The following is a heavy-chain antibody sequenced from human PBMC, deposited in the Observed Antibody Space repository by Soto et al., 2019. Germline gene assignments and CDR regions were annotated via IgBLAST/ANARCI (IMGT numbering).Heavy chain of an antibody. CDR3: AKDQSSDSGYYYFDY. D-gene: IGHD3-22*01. Sequence: PGGSLRLSCAASGFTFSSYAMSWVRQAPGKGLEWVSAISGSVGSTYYADSVKGRFTISRDNSKNTLYLQMNSLRAEDTAVYYCAKDQSSDSGYYYFDYWGQGTLVTLSS. V-gene: IGHV3-23*01. CDR2: ISGSVGST. J-gene: IGHJ4*02. CDR1: GFTFSSYA.